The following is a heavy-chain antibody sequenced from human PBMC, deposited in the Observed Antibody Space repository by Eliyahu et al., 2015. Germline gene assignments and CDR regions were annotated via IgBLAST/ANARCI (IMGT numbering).Heavy chain of an antibody. CDR2: FDPEDGET. V-gene: IGHV1-24*01. Sequence: QVQLVQSGAEVKKPGASVKVSCKVSGYTXXXLXMHWVRXAPGKGLXWMGGFDPEDGETIYAQKFQGRVTMTEDTSTDTAYMELSSLRSEDTAVYYCATDRRVSGYDYWFDPWGQGTLVTVSS. J-gene: IGHJ5*02. D-gene: IGHD5-12*01. CDR3: ATDRRVSGYDYWFDP. CDR1: GYTXXXLX.